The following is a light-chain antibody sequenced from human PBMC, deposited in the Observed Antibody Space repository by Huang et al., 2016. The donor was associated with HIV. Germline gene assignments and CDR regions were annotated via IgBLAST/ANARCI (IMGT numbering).Light chain of an antibody. CDR3: QQYNNWPPEYT. J-gene: IGKJ2*01. V-gene: IGKV3-15*01. Sequence: EIVMTQSPATLSVSPGERATLSCRASQSVSSNLAWYQQKPGQGPTFRIYGASTRATGIPARFSGSGAGTKFTLTISSLQSEDFAVYYCQQYNNWPPEYTFGQGTKLEIK. CDR2: GAS. CDR1: QSVSSN.